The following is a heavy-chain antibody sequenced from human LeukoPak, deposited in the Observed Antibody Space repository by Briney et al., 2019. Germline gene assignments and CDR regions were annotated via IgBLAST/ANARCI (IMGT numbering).Heavy chain of an antibody. V-gene: IGHV3-23*01. J-gene: IGHJ4*02. CDR3: AKDGTGCGGDCYSDY. CDR1: GFTFDTYG. Sequence: PGGSLRLSCAASGFTFDTYGMSWVRQAPGKGLEWVSSISSNSANTYYADSVKGRSTISRDNSKNTLYLQMNRLRAEDTAVYYCAKDGTGCGGDCYSDYWGQGTLVTVSS. CDR2: ISSNSANT. D-gene: IGHD2-21*02.